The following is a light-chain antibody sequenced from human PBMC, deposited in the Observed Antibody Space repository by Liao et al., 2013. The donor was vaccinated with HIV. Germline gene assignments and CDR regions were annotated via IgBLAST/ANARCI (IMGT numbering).Light chain of an antibody. CDR2: ENI. V-gene: IGLV3-1*01. CDR1: TLGEKS. CDR3: QAWDSNTAAV. J-gene: IGLJ2*01. Sequence: SYALTQTPSVSVSPGQTASIACSGHTLGEKSVSWYQQRPGQSPVLVIYENIRRPSGIPERFSGANSGNTATLTISGTQAMDEADYYCQAWDSNTAAVFGGGTKLTVL.